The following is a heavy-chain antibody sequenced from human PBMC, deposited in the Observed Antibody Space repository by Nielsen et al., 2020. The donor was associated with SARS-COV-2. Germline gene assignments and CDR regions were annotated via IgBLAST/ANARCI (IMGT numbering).Heavy chain of an antibody. D-gene: IGHD3-22*01. J-gene: IGHJ6*02. Sequence: GESLKISCAASGFTFSSYGMHWVRQAPGKGLEWVAVIWYDGSNKYYADSVKGRFTISRDNAKNSLYLQMNSLRAEDTAVYYCARDRGIVTGLGWYYGMDVWGQGTTVTVSS. CDR1: GFTFSSYG. CDR2: IWYDGSNK. CDR3: ARDRGIVTGLGWYYGMDV. V-gene: IGHV3-33*01.